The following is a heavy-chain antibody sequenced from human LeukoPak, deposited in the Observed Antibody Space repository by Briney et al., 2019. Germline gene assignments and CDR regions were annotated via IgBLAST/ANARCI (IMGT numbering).Heavy chain of an antibody. D-gene: IGHD2-2*01. CDR3: AGGYCSSTSCYPIDY. Sequence: SETLSLTCNVSGGSISSSSYYWGWIRQPPGKGLEWIGSVSYSGSTYYNPSLKSRVTMSIDMSKNQFSLKLTSLTAADTAVYYCAGGYCSSTSCYPIDYWGQGTLVTVSS. CDR1: GGSISSSSYY. CDR2: VSYSGST. J-gene: IGHJ4*02. V-gene: IGHV4-39*01.